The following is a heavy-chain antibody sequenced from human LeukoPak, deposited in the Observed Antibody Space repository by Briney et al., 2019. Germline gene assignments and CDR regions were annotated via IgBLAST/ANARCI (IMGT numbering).Heavy chain of an antibody. D-gene: IGHD6-19*01. CDR3: VRVGSVSGSDYLDY. J-gene: IGHJ4*02. CDR2: SRNKAKSYTT. Sequence: PGGSLRLSCAASGFTFSDYYMSWIRQAPGKGLEWVGRSRNKAKSYTTEYAASVKGRFTISRDDSKNSLYLQMNSLETEDTAVYYCVRVGSVSGSDYLDYWGQGTLVTVSS. CDR1: GFTFSDYY. V-gene: IGHV3-72*01.